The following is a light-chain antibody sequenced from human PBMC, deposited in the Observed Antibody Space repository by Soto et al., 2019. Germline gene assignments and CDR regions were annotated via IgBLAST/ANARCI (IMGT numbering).Light chain of an antibody. J-gene: IGKJ3*01. Sequence: EILLTQSPGTLSLSPGERATLACRASQSVSSRYLAWYQKKPGQAPRLLIYGAYSRATGIPDRFSGSGSGTDFTLTISRLEPEDFAVYFCQLYGSSPPFTFGPGTRVDIK. CDR1: QSVSSRY. CDR2: GAY. V-gene: IGKV3-20*01. CDR3: QLYGSSPPFT.